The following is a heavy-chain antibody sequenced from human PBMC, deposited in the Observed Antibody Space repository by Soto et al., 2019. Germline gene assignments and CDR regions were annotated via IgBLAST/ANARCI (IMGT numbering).Heavy chain of an antibody. J-gene: IGHJ4*02. Sequence: SVKVSCKASGGTFSSYAISWVRQAPGQGLEWMGGIILIFGTAKYAQKFQGRVTITADKSPTKAYMELSSLSSDDTAVYYCANHHSSGYESRDWGQGTSGTVSS. V-gene: IGHV1-69*06. CDR1: GGTFSSYA. CDR2: IILIFGTA. D-gene: IGHD3-22*01. CDR3: ANHHSSGYESRD.